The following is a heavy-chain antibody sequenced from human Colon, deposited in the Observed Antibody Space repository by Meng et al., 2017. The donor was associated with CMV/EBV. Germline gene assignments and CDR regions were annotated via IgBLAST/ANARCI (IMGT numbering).Heavy chain of an antibody. J-gene: IGHJ5*02. D-gene: IGHD2-15*01. CDR1: SSSA. V-gene: IGHV6-1*01. Sequence: SSSAWNWIRQSPSRGLEWLGRTYFRSKWYYDYAVSVKSRITINPDTSKNQFSLQLNSVTPEDTAVYYCARVAAYCSGGSCYQNWFDPWGQGTLVTVSS. CDR3: ARVAAYCSGGSCYQNWFDP. CDR2: TYFRSKWYY.